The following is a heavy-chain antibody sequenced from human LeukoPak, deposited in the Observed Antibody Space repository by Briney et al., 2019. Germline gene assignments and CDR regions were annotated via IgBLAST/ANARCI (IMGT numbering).Heavy chain of an antibody. CDR2: ISYDGSNK. J-gene: IGHJ4*02. CDR3: ARGTGYSSSWFDY. CDR1: GFTLSGYA. V-gene: IGHV3-30-3*01. Sequence: GGSLRLSCAASGFTLSGYAMHWVRQAPGKGLEWVAVISYDGSNKYYADSVKGRFTISRDNSKNTLYLQVNSLRAEDTAVYYCARGTGYSSSWFDYWGQGTLVTVSS. D-gene: IGHD6-13*01.